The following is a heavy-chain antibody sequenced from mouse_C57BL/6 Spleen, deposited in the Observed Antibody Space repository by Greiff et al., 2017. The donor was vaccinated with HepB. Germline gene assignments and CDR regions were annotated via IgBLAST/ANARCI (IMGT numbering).Heavy chain of an antibody. CDR1: GFNIKDDY. CDR2: IDPENGDT. Sequence: EVQLQQSGAELVRPGASVKLSCTASGFNIKDDYMHWVKQRPEQGLEWIGWIDPENGDTEYASKFQGKATITADTSSNTAYLQLSSLTSEDTAVYYCTTVFHSYWGQGTTLTVSS. J-gene: IGHJ2*01. CDR3: TTVFHSY. V-gene: IGHV14-4*01.